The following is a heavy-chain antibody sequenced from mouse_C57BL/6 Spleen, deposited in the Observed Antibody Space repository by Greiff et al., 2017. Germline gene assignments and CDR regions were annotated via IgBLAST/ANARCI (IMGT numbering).Heavy chain of an antibody. Sequence: VQLQQSGAELVKPGASVTLSCKASGYTFTEYTIHWVKQRSGQGLEWIGWFYPGSGSIKYNEKFKDKATLTADKSSSTVYMELSRLTSEDSEVYVFARTESDWDGLSFDYWGQGTTLTVSS. CDR1: GYTFTEYT. V-gene: IGHV1-62-2*01. J-gene: IGHJ2*01. CDR2: FYPGSGSI. CDR3: ARTESDWDGLSFDY. D-gene: IGHD4-1*01.